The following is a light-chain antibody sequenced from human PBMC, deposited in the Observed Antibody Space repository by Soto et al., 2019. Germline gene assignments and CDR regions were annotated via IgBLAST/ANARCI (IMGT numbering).Light chain of an antibody. CDR3: NSYTSSSTYV. CDR1: SSDVGSYNR. Sequence: QSVLTQPPSVSGSPGQSVTISCTGTSSDVGSYNRVSWYQQPPGTAPKLMIYEVSNRPSGVPDRFSGSKSGNTASLTISELQPEDEADYYCNSYTSSSTYVFGTGTKVTVL. J-gene: IGLJ1*01. CDR2: EVS. V-gene: IGLV2-18*02.